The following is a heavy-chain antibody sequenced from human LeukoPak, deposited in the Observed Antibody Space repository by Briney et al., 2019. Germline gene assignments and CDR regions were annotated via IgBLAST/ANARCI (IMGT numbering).Heavy chain of an antibody. CDR3: ARGVTRSAFDI. D-gene: IGHD5-18*01. Sequence: KASETLSLTCTVSGGSISSSSYYWGWIRQPPGKGLEWIGSIYYSGSTYYNPSLKSRVTISVDTSKNQFSLKLSSVTAADTAVYYCARGVTRSAFDIWGQGTMVTVSS. J-gene: IGHJ3*02. V-gene: IGHV4-39*07. CDR1: GGSISSSSYY. CDR2: IYYSGST.